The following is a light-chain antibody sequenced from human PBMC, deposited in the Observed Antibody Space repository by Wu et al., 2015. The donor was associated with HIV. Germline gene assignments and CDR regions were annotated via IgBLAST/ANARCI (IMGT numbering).Light chain of an antibody. V-gene: IGKV1-39*01. J-gene: IGKJ1*01. CDR2: GAF. CDR1: QNIATY. CDR3: QKYNTAPWT. Sequence: DIQMTQSPSSLSASVGDRVTITCRASQNIATYLNWYQHKPGKAPKVLIYGAFSLQSGVPSRFSGSGSGTDFSPTISSLQPEDVATYYCQKYNTAPWTFGQGTKVEMK.